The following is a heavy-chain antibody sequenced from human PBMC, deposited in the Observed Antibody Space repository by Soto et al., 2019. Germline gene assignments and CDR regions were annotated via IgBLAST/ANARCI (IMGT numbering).Heavy chain of an antibody. CDR2: IYHSGST. CDR1: GGSISSGGYY. J-gene: IGHJ6*02. Sequence: QVQLQESGPGLVKPSQTLTLTCTVSGGSISSGGYYWSWIRQHTEKGLEWIGYIYHSGSTYYNPSLKSRVTISVDTSKNQFSLKLSSVTAADTAVYYCARVLDTAPDYYYGMDVWGQGTTVTVSS. CDR3: ARVLDTAPDYYYGMDV. V-gene: IGHV4-31*03. D-gene: IGHD5-18*01.